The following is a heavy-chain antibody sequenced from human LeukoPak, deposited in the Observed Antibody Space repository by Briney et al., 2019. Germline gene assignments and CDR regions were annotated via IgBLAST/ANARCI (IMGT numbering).Heavy chain of an antibody. J-gene: IGHJ5*02. CDR3: ARETEDTMVRGNVDRWFDP. CDR2: INPNSGGT. D-gene: IGHD3-10*01. CDR1: GYTFTGYY. V-gene: IGHV1-2*04. Sequence: ASVKVSCKASGYTFTGYYMHWVRQAPGQGLEWMGWINPNSGGTNYTQKFQGWVTMTRDTSISTAYMELSRLRSDDTAVYYCARETEDTMVRGNVDRWFDPWGQGTLVTVSS.